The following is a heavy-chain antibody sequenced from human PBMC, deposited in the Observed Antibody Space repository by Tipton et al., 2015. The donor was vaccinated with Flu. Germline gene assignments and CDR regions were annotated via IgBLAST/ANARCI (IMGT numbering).Heavy chain of an antibody. J-gene: IGHJ2*01. D-gene: IGHD2-8*01. CDR2: IYNNAYT. CDR1: GGSIGSFY. CDR3: ARVDCSNGGCYGAWFFPL. V-gene: IGHV4-59*12. Sequence: LRLSCTVSGGSIGSFYWNWIRQPPGKGLEWIGYIYNNAYTKYNPSLESRVTISVDTSKRQFSLQLRSVTAADTAVYYCARVDCSNGGCYGAWFFPLWGRGTLVTVSS.